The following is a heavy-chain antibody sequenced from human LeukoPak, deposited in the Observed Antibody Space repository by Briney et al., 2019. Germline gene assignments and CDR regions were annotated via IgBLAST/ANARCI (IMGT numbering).Heavy chain of an antibody. V-gene: IGHV1-3*03. CDR3: TRGAKFRFYGSGTYYTSLPFDP. CDR2: INTGNGHT. CDR1: GYTFTTYT. Sequence: GASVKVSRKASGYTFTTYTIHWVRQARGQRLERMGWINTGNGHTKYSQEFQDRVTITRDTSASTAYMELSSLRSDDMAIYFCTRGAKFRFYGSGTYYTSLPFDPWGQGTLVTVSS. D-gene: IGHD3-10*01. J-gene: IGHJ5*02.